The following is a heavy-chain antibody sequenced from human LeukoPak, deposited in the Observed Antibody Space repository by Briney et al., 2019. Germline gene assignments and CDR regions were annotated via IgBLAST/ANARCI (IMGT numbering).Heavy chain of an antibody. D-gene: IGHD3-16*02. CDR3: ARDGFMITFGGVIVNFFDY. CDR2: ISSSSSYI. V-gene: IGHV3-21*01. J-gene: IGHJ4*02. Sequence: GGSLRLSCAASGFTFSSYSMNWVRQAPGKGLEWVSSISSSSSYIYYADSVKGRFTISRDNAKNSLYLQMNSLRAEDTAVYYCARDGFMITFGGVIVNFFDYWGQETLVTVSS. CDR1: GFTFSSYS.